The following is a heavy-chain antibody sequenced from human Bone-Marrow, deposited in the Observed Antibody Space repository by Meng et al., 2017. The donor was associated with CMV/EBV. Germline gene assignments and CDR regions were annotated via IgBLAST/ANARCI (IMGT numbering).Heavy chain of an antibody. Sequence: SLKISCPSSGFTFDDYAIHWVRQVPGKGLEWVSVINWNSATIRYADSVKGRFTISRDNAKNSVYLQMNSLRAEDMALYYCVKDRVVYDFSYGMDVWGQGTTVTVSS. CDR1: GFTFDDYA. V-gene: IGHV3-9*03. J-gene: IGHJ6*02. D-gene: IGHD3-3*01. CDR3: VKDRVVYDFSYGMDV. CDR2: INWNSATI.